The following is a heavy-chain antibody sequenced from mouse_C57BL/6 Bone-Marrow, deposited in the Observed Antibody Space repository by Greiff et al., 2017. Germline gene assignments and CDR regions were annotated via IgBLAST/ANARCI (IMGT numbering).Heavy chain of an antibody. Sequence: QVHVKQSGPELVKPGASVKISCKASGYAFSSSWMNWVKQRPGKGLEWIGRIYPGDGDTNYNGKFKGKATLTADKSSSTAYMQLSSLTSEDSAVYVGAREGYYYGSSYGFAYWGQGTLVTVSA. CDR2: IYPGDGDT. V-gene: IGHV1-82*01. J-gene: IGHJ3*01. CDR1: GYAFSSSW. CDR3: AREGYYYGSSYGFAY. D-gene: IGHD1-1*01.